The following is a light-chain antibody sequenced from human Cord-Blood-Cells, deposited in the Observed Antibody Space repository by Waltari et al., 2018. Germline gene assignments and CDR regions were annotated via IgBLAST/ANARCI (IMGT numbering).Light chain of an antibody. CDR2: DAS. CDR1: QDISNY. J-gene: IGKJ4*01. Sequence: DIQMTQSPSSLSASVGDRVNITCQASQDISNYLNWYQQKPGKAPKLLNYDASNLETRVPSRFSGSGSGTDFTFTISSLQPEDIATYYCQQYDNLPLTFGGGTKVEIK. CDR3: QQYDNLPLT. V-gene: IGKV1-33*01.